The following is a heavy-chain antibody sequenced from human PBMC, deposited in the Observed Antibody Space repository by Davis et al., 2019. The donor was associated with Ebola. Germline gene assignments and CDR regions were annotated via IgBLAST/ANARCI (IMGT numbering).Heavy chain of an antibody. V-gene: IGHV4-61*01. CDR2: IYYSGST. Sequence: SETLSLTCTVSGGSVGSGTYYWNWIRQPPGKGPEWIACIYYSGSTNYNPSLKSRVTISVDTSKNQFSLKLSSVTAADTAVYYCARIKGLLWFGEIDPWGQGTLVTVSS. CDR1: GGSVGSGTYY. J-gene: IGHJ5*02. CDR3: ARIKGLLWFGEIDP. D-gene: IGHD3-10*01.